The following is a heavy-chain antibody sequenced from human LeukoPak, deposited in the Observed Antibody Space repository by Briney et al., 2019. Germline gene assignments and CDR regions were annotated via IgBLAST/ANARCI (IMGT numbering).Heavy chain of an antibody. CDR1: GYNFSKRW. J-gene: IGHJ4*02. Sequence: GESLKISCKASGYNFSKRWIGWVRQMPGKGLEWMGVIFPADSDTRYSPSFQGQVTISADKSISTAYLQWSSLKASDTAMYYCASVYSSSSWDYWGQGTLVTVSS. D-gene: IGHD6-13*01. CDR2: IFPADSDT. CDR3: ASVYSSSSWDY. V-gene: IGHV5-51*01.